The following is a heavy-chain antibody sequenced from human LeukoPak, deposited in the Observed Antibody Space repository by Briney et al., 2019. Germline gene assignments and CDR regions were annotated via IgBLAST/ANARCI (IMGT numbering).Heavy chain of an antibody. CDR1: GGSVSSGSYY. CDR2: IHYSGNT. J-gene: IGHJ4*02. CDR3: ARDTGYCSGGSCYHNYFDY. Sequence: SETLSLTCTVSGGSVSSGSYYWSWIRQPPGKGLEWIGYIHYSGNTNYNPSLKSRVTISIDTSRNQFSLKLSSVTAADTAVYYCARDTGYCSGGSCYHNYFDYWGQGTLVTVSS. V-gene: IGHV4-61*01. D-gene: IGHD2-15*01.